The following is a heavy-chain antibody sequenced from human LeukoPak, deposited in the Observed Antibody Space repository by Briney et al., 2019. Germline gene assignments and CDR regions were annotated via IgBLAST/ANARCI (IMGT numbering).Heavy chain of an antibody. J-gene: IGHJ4*02. D-gene: IGHD1-26*01. V-gene: IGHV4-4*07. CDR2: IYTNGST. CDR1: GGSISSYY. CDR3: ARENSGSYREFDY. Sequence: SETLSLTCTVSGGSISSYYWSWIRQPAGKGLEWIGRIYTNGSTNYNASLKSRVSMSVDTSKNQFSLKLSSVTAADTAVFYCARENSGSYREFDYWGQGTLVTVSS.